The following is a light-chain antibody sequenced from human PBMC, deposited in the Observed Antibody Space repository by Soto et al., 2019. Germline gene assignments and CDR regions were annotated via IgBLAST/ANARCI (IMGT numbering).Light chain of an antibody. V-gene: IGLV2-11*01. Sequence: QSVLTQPRSVSGSPGQSVTISCTGTSNDVGGYHYVSWYQHHPGKAPKLVIFDVNRRPSGVPDRFSGSTSVNTASLTISGLQTDEEADYYCCLYVGATNYVFGTGTKVTVL. CDR2: DVN. CDR1: SNDVGGYHY. CDR3: CLYVGATNYV. J-gene: IGLJ1*01.